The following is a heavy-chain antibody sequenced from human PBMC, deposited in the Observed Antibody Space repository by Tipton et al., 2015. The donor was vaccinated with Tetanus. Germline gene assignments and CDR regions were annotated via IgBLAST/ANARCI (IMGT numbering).Heavy chain of an antibody. Sequence: TLSLTCIVSGGSLRSSDYYGAWVRQSPGKGLEWIGYIYYSGDTYINPSLKSRVSMSVDTSKNQISLNLSSVTAADTAVYYCARGLPREPFYFDYWGQGKQVIVSS. CDR3: ARGLPREPFYFDY. D-gene: IGHD1-26*01. CDR1: GGSLRSSDYY. CDR2: IYYSGDT. V-gene: IGHV4-31*03. J-gene: IGHJ4*02.